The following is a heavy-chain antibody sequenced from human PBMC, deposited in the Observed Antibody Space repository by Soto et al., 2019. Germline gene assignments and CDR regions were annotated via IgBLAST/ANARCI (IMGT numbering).Heavy chain of an antibody. CDR1: GVSITSYY. D-gene: IGHD2-15*01. CDR3: ARGPVAVAATEDYYGLDV. CDR2: INTDGLS. Sequence: QVHLEESGPGLVRPSETLSLTCSVSGVSITSYYWSWIRQSAGVGLEWMGRINTDGLSTYSPSFKSRLTMSLDTSKNQVSLRLISVSAADTAVYFCARGPVAVAATEDYYGLDVWGQGTTVTVSS. V-gene: IGHV4-4*07. J-gene: IGHJ6*02.